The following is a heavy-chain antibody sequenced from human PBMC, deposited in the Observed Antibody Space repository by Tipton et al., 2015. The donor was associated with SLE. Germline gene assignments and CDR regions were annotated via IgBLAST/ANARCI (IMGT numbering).Heavy chain of an antibody. V-gene: IGHV3-64D*06. Sequence: SLRLSCAASGFTFSSYSMNWVRQAPGKGLEWVSAISGSGGSTYYADSVKGRFTISRDNSKNTLYLQMSSLRAEDTAVYYCVISAARPWGQGTLVTVSS. D-gene: IGHD6-6*01. CDR1: GFTFSSYS. J-gene: IGHJ5*02. CDR3: VISAARP. CDR2: ISGSGGST.